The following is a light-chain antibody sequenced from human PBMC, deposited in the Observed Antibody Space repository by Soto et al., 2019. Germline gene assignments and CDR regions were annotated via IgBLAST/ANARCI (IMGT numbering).Light chain of an antibody. CDR3: QQYNSFWT. V-gene: IGKV1-5*03. CDR2: KAS. Sequence: DIQMTQSPSTLSASVRDRVTITCRASQSISSWLAWYQQKPGKAPELVIYKASSLGSGVPSRFSGSGYGTEFTLTISSLQPDDFATYYCQQYNSFWTFGRGTRVEIK. J-gene: IGKJ1*01. CDR1: QSISSW.